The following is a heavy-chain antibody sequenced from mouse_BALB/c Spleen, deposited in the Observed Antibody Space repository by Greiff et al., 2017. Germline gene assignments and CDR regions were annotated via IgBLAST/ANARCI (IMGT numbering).Heavy chain of an antibody. CDR1: GYAFTSYN. V-gene: IGHV1S135*01. CDR3: AREYGNYAWFAY. J-gene: IGHJ3*01. D-gene: IGHD2-10*02. CDR2: IDPYNGGT. Sequence: EVKLMESGPELVKPGASVKVSCKASGYAFTSYNMYWVKQSHGKSLEWIGYIDPYNGGTSYNQKFKGKATLTVDKSSSTAYMHLNSLTSEDSAVYYCAREYGNYAWFAYWGQGTLVTVSA.